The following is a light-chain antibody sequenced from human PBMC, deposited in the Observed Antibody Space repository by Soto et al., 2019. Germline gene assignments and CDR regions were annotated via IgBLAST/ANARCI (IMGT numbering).Light chain of an antibody. J-gene: IGKJ2*01. CDR3: QQRSDWPPT. CDR1: QSVSSS. CDR2: DAS. V-gene: IGKV3-11*01. Sequence: EIVLTQSPATLSLSPGDRATLSCRASQSVSSSLGWYQQKPGQAPRLFIYDASNRAPGIPARFSGTGSGTDFILTSSSLEPEDFAVYYCQQRSDWPPTFGQGTKLEIK.